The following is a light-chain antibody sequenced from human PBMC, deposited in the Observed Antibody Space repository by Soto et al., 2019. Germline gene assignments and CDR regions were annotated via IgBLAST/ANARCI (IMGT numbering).Light chain of an antibody. CDR3: AAWDDSLNGRV. CDR1: RSNIGSNT. CDR2: SNN. J-gene: IGLJ3*02. Sequence: QSVLTQPPSASGTHGQRVTISSSGSRSNIGSNTVNWYQQLPGTAPKLLIYSNNQRPSGVPDRFSGSKSGTSASLAISGLQSEDEADYYCAAWDDSLNGRVFGGGTKLTVL. V-gene: IGLV1-44*01.